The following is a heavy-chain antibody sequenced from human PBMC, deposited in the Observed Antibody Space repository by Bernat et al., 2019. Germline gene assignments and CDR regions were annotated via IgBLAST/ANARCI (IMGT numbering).Heavy chain of an antibody. CDR2: ISYDGSNK. CDR1: GFTFSSYA. CDR3: ARPWPADTLDN. J-gene: IGHJ4*02. V-gene: IGHV3-30-3*01. Sequence: QVQLVESGGGVVQPGRSLRLSCAASGFTFSSYAMHWVRQAPGKGLEWVAVISYDGSNKYYADSVKGRFTISRDNSKNTLYLQMNSLRAEDTAVYYCARPWPADTLDNWGQGTLVTVSS. D-gene: IGHD5-18*01.